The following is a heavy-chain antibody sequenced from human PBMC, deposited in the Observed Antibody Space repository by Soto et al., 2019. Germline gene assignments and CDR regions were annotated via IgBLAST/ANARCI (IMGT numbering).Heavy chain of an antibody. V-gene: IGHV3-30-3*01. CDR3: AVPPRSWFGELQPIRGRFDP. D-gene: IGHD3-10*01. Sequence: QVQLVESGGGVVQPGRSLRLSCAASGFTFSSYAMHWVRQAPGKGLEWVAVISYDGSNKYYADSVKGRFTISRDNSKNTLYLQMNSLRAEDTAVYYCAVPPRSWFGELQPIRGRFDPWGQGTLVTVSS. J-gene: IGHJ5*02. CDR2: ISYDGSNK. CDR1: GFTFSSYA.